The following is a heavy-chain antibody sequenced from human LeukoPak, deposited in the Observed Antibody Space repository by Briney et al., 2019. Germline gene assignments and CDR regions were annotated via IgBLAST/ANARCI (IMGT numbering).Heavy chain of an antibody. J-gene: IGHJ6*02. CDR3: ARHEYTSFSGMDV. V-gene: IGHV4-59*08. D-gene: IGHD2-2*02. Sequence: SETLSLTCTVSGGSISSYYWSWIRQPPGKGLEWIGYIYYSGSTNYNPSLKSRVTISVDTSKNQFSLKLSSVTAVDTAVYYCARHEYTSFSGMDVWGQGTTVTVSS. CDR2: IYYSGST. CDR1: GGSISSYY.